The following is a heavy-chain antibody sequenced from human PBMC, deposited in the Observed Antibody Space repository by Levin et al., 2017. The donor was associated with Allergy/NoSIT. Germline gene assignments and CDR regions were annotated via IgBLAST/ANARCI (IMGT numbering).Heavy chain of an antibody. CDR3: AKDPTVVGAYYFDY. J-gene: IGHJ4*02. CDR2: ISASRTTT. Sequence: LSLTCAASGFTFSRYAMSWVRQAPGKGLEWVSTISASRTTTYYADYVKGRFTISRDNSQNTLYLEVSSLRADDTAVYYCAKDPTVVGAYYFDYWGQGTLVTVSS. V-gene: IGHV3-23*01. CDR1: GFTFSRYA. D-gene: IGHD1-26*01.